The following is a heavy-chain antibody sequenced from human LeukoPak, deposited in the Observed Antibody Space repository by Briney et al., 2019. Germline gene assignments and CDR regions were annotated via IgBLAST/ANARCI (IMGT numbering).Heavy chain of an antibody. J-gene: IGHJ6*03. CDR2: ISGSGGST. CDR1: GFTFSSYA. Sequence: PGGSLRLSCAASGFTFSSYAVSWVRQAPGKGLEWVSAISGSGGSTYYADSVKGRFTISRDNSKNTLYLQMNSLRAEDTAVYYCAKILAPYYYYYMDVWGKGTTVTVSS. V-gene: IGHV3-23*01. CDR3: AKILAPYYYYYMDV.